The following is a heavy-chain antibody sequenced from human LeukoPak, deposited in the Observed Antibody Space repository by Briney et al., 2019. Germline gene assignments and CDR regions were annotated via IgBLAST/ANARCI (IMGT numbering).Heavy chain of an antibody. Sequence: GGSLRLSCATSGFTFSSYAMSWVRQAPGKGLEWVSAISGSGGSTYYADSVKGRFTISRDNSKNTLYLQMNSLRAEDTAVYYCANPPHVYSSGWYYFDYWGQGTLVTVSS. CDR3: ANPPHVYSSGWYYFDY. J-gene: IGHJ4*02. CDR2: ISGSGGST. CDR1: GFTFSSYA. V-gene: IGHV3-23*01. D-gene: IGHD6-19*01.